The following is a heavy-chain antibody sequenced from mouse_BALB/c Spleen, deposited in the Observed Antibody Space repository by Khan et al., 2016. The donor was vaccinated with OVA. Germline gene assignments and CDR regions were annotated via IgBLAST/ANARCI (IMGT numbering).Heavy chain of an antibody. V-gene: IGHV2-3*01. Sequence: QVQLKESGPGLVAPSQSLSITCTVSGFSLNSNYGVSWVRQPPGKGLEWLGVIWGDGSTNYHSALISRLSISKDNSKSQVFLKLNSLQTDDTATYYCAKKGYYGYGNAWFAYWGQGTLVTVSA. CDR1: GFSLNSNYG. CDR3: AKKGYYGYGNAWFAY. J-gene: IGHJ3*01. D-gene: IGHD1-2*01. CDR2: IWGDGST.